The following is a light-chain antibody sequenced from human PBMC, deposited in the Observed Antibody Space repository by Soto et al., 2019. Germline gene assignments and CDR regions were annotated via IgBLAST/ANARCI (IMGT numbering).Light chain of an antibody. CDR2: GAS. V-gene: IGKV3-20*01. Sequence: EIVLTQSPGTLSLSPGERATLSCRASQSVSSSYLAWYQQKPGQAPSLLIYGASSRATGIPDRFSGSGSGTEFTLTVDRLEPEDFAVYYCHQYGSSPQTFGRGTKVDI. J-gene: IGKJ1*01. CDR3: HQYGSSPQT. CDR1: QSVSSSY.